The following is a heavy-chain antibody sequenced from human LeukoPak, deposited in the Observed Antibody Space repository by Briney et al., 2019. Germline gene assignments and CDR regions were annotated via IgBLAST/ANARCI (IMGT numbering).Heavy chain of an antibody. D-gene: IGHD3-9*01. CDR3: AREDIHIFTGYHRRELYWYFDL. V-gene: IGHV4-34*01. CDR2: INHSGST. Sequence: PSETLSLTCAVYGGSFSGYYWSWIRQPPGKGLEWIGEINHSGSTNYNPSLKSRVTISVDTSKNQFSLQLNSVTAAATAVNYCAREDIHIFTGYHRRELYWYFDLWGRGTLVTVSS. J-gene: IGHJ2*01. CDR1: GGSFSGYY.